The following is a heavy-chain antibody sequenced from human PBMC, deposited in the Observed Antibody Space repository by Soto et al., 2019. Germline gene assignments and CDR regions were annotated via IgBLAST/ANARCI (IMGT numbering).Heavy chain of an antibody. D-gene: IGHD3-10*01. J-gene: IGHJ4*02. CDR3: VRDLDGSGSYYTDY. CDR2: ISVHNGNI. CDR1: GYNFINYG. V-gene: IGHV1-18*01. Sequence: ASVKVSCKASGYNFINYGITWVRQAPGQGLEWMGWISVHNGNIKYAQKLQGRVTMTTDTSTSTAYMELRSLRSDDTAVYYCVRDLDGSGSYYTDYWGPGTLVTVSS.